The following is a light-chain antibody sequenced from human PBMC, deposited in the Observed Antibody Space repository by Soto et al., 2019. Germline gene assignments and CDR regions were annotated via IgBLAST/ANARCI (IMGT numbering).Light chain of an antibody. CDR3: SSYAGSNNLGV. J-gene: IGLJ1*01. CDR1: SREVGGYNY. CDR2: EVS. Sequence: QSVLTQPLSPSGSPGQSVTISCPGTSREVGGYNYVSWYQQHPGKAPKLMIYEVSKRPSGVPDRFSGSKSGNTASLTVSGLQAEDEADYYCSSYAGSNNLGVFGTGTKVTVL. V-gene: IGLV2-8*01.